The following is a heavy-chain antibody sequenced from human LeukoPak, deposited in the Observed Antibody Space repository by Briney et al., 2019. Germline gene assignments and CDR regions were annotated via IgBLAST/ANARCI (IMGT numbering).Heavy chain of an antibody. J-gene: IGHJ5*02. CDR2: IYHSGTT. CDR1: GGSISSGGYY. V-gene: IGHV4-30-2*01. CDR3: ARGEGS. Sequence: SETLSLTCTVSGGSISSGGYYWNWIRQPPGKGLEWIGHIYHSGTTSYNPSLRSRVTISVDTSKNQFSLKLSSVTAADTAVYYCARGEGSWGQGTLVTVSS. D-gene: IGHD1-26*01.